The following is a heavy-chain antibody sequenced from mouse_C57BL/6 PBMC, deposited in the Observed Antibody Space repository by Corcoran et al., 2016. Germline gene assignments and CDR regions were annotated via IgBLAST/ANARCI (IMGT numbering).Heavy chain of an antibody. V-gene: IGHV9-3*01. CDR1: GYTFTTYG. J-gene: IGHJ2*01. CDR2: INTYSGVP. D-gene: IGHD1-1*01. CDR3: ARSYSSSFDY. Sequence: QIQLVQSGPELKKPGETVKISCKASGYTFTTYGMSWVKQAPGKGLKWMGWINTYSGVPTYADDFKGRFAFYLETSASTAYLQINNLKNEDTATYFCARSYSSSFDYWGQGTTLTVSS.